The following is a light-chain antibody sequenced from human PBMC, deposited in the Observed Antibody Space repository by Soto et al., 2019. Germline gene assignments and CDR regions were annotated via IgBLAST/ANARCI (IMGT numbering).Light chain of an antibody. Sequence: QSALTQPASVSGSPGQSITISCTGTSSDVGSYNLVSWYQQHPGKAPKLMIYEGSKRPSGVSNRFSGSKSGNTASLTISGLQAEDEADYYCSSYAHGSIYVFGTGTKLTVL. CDR3: SSYAHGSIYV. V-gene: IGLV2-14*02. CDR1: SSDVGSYNL. J-gene: IGLJ1*01. CDR2: EGS.